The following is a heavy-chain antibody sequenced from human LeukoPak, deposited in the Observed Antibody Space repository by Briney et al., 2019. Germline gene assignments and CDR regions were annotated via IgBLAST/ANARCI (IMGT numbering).Heavy chain of an antibody. Sequence: PGGSLRLSCAASGFTFSSYAMSWVRQAPGKGLEWVSAISGSGGSTYYADSVKGRFTISRDNSKNTLYLQMNSLRAEDTAVYYCAKDLHRGRSGGSCYDYWGQGTLVTVSS. V-gene: IGHV3-23*01. CDR3: AKDLHRGRSGGSCYDY. CDR2: ISGSGGST. J-gene: IGHJ4*02. CDR1: GFTFSSYA. D-gene: IGHD2-15*01.